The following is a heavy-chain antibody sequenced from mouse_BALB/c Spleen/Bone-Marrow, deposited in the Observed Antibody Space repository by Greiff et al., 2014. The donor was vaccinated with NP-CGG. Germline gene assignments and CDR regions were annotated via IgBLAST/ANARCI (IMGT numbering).Heavy chain of an antibody. Sequence: QVHVKQSGPELVKPGASVRISCKASGYTFTSYYIHWVKQRPGQGLEWIGWIYPGNVNTKYNEKFKGKATLTADKSSSTAYMQLSSLSSEVCGVHFWARALISSVIANYAMDDWGQGTSVTVSS. CDR3: ARALISSVIANYAMDD. CDR1: GYTFTSYY. D-gene: IGHD1-1*01. CDR2: IYPGNVNT. J-gene: IGHJ4*01. V-gene: IGHV1S56*01.